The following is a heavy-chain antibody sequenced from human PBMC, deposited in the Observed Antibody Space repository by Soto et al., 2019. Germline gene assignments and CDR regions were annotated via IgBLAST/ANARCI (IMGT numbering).Heavy chain of an antibody. J-gene: IGHJ4*02. CDR3: FGGNGGPQ. V-gene: IGHV3-7*03. Sequence: GGSLRLSCATSDFTFRNSWINWVRQAPGKGLEWVANIKPDGGATNYVDSVKGRFTISRDNGRNSASLQMNSLRVEDTAVYFCFGGNGGPQWGQGTLVTVSS. D-gene: IGHD3-16*01. CDR1: DFTFRNSW. CDR2: IKPDGGAT.